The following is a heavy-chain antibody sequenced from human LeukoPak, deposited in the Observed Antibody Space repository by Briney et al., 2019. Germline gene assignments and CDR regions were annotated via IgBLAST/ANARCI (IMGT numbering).Heavy chain of an antibody. Sequence: ASVKVSCTASGYTFTGYYMHWVRQAPGRGLEWMGRINPNSGGTNYAQKFQGRVTMTRDTSISTAYMELSRLRSDDTAVYYCARATGYSSGWYSVVYWGQGTLVTVSS. CDR1: GYTFTGYY. J-gene: IGHJ4*02. D-gene: IGHD6-19*01. V-gene: IGHV1-2*06. CDR2: INPNSGGT. CDR3: ARATGYSSGWYSVVY.